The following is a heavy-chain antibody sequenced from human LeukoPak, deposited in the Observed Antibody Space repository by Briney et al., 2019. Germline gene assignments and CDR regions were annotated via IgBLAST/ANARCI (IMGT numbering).Heavy chain of an antibody. D-gene: IGHD1-14*01. V-gene: IGHV3-30*02. CDR3: AKEGFNLCYFDY. Sequence: GGSLRLSCAASGFIFGNHGMHWVRQAPGKGLEWVAFIQYDGSVEYYADSVKGRFTISRDNIKDKVYLQMNSLRAEDTAVYYCAKEGFNLCYFDYWGQGTLVTVSS. CDR1: GFIFGNHG. J-gene: IGHJ4*02. CDR2: IQYDGSVE.